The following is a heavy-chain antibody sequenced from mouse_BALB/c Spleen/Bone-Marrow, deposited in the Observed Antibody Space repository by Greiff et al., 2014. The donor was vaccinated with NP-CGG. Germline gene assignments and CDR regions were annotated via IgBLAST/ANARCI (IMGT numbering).Heavy chain of an antibody. CDR2: IIPGSGTS. D-gene: IGHD2-1*01. CDR1: GYTFSSYW. V-gene: IGHV1-9*01. J-gene: IGHJ3*01. Sequence: QVQLKESGAELMKPGASVKISCKATGYTFSSYWIEWVKLRPGHGLEWIGEIIPGSGTSNYNMKLKGKATFTADTSSNTAYMQLSSLTSEDSAVYYCARVLYYGNYDSFAYWGQGTLVTVSA. CDR3: ARVLYYGNYDSFAY.